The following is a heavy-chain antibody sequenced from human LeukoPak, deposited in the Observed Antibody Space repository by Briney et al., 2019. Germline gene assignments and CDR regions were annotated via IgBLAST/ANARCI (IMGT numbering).Heavy chain of an antibody. V-gene: IGHV1-46*01. D-gene: IGHD2-15*01. CDR1: GYTFTSYY. Sequence: ASVKVSCKASGYTFTSYYMHWVRQAPGQGLEWMGIINPSGGSTSYAQKFQGRVTMTRDTSTSTVYMELSSLRSEDTAVYYCARDGGSGGSWVAFDIWGQGTMVTVSS. CDR2: INPSGGST. CDR3: ARDGGSGGSWVAFDI. J-gene: IGHJ3*02.